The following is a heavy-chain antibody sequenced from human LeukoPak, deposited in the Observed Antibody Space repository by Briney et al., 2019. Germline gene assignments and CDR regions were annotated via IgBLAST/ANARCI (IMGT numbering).Heavy chain of an antibody. D-gene: IGHD2-21*01. Sequence: SETLSLTCIVSGDSISSDYWSWIRQSPGKGLEWIGYINYSGSSEYNPSVKSRVTISVDRSKNQVSLKMRSVTAADTAVYYCARLDCISDTCYNYWALGALVTVSS. J-gene: IGHJ4*02. CDR1: GDSISSDY. V-gene: IGHV4-59*08. CDR3: ARLDCISDTCYNY. CDR2: INYSGSS.